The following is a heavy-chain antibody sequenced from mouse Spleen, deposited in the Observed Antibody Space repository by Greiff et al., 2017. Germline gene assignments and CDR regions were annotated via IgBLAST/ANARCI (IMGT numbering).Heavy chain of an antibody. Sequence: VKLVESGPGLVQPSQSLSITCTVSGFSLTSYGVHWVRQSPGKGLEWLGVIWSGGSTDYNAAFISRLSISKDNSKSQVFFKMNSLQANDTAIYYCARNADTSYYFDYWGQGTTLTVSS. V-gene: IGHV2-2*02. CDR3: ARNADTSYYFDY. J-gene: IGHJ2*01. CDR2: IWSGGST. CDR1: GFSLTSYG.